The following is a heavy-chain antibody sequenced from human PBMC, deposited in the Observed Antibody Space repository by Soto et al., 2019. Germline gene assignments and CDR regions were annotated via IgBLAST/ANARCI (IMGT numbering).Heavy chain of an antibody. Sequence: ASVKVSCKASGYIFTDYYMHWVRQAPGQELGWMGRINPNNGDTNYAQKFQGRVTMTTDTSTSTAYMELRSLRSDDTAVYYCARPRGYSYGFDYWGQGTLVTVSS. CDR3: ARPRGYSYGFDY. CDR1: GYIFTDYY. D-gene: IGHD5-18*01. V-gene: IGHV1-2*06. J-gene: IGHJ4*02. CDR2: INPNNGDT.